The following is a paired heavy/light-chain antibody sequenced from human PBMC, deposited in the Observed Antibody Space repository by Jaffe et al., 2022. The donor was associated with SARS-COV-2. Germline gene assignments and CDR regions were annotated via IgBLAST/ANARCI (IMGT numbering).Heavy chain of an antibody. CDR2: IYPGDSDT. Sequence: EVQLVQSGAEVKKPGESLKISCKGSGYSFSTYWMAWVRQMPGKGLEWMGSIYPGDSDTRYSPSFQGQVIMSVDKSLSTAYLQWRSLKASDTAMYYCARTMVRGIPACFDSWGQGSLVTVSS. V-gene: IGHV5-51*01. D-gene: IGHD3-10*01. J-gene: IGHJ4*02. CDR1: GYSFSTYW. CDR3: ARTMVRGIPACFDS.
Light chain of an antibody. Sequence: AIQMTQSPSSLSASVGDRVTITCRASQGIRKDLGWYQQKPGKAPKLLIHDASSLQSGVPSRFSGSGSGTDFTLTISSLQPEDFATYYCLQLYDYPWTFGQGTRVEVK. CDR2: DAS. V-gene: IGKV1-6*01. CDR3: LQLYDYPWT. J-gene: IGKJ1*01. CDR1: QGIRKD.